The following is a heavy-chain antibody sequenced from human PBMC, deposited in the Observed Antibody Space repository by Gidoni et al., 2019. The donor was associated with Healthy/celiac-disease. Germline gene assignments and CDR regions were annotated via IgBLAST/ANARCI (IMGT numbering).Heavy chain of an antibody. D-gene: IGHD7-27*01. J-gene: IGHJ4*02. CDR2: IYYSGST. CDR3: ARRRNWGSAPYYFDY. Sequence: QLQLQESGPGLVKPSETLSLTCTVSGGSISSSSYYWGWIRQPPGKGLEWIGSIYYSGSTYYNPSLKSRVTISVDTSKNQFSLKLSSVTAADTAVYYCARRRNWGSAPYYFDYWGQGTLVTVSS. V-gene: IGHV4-39*01. CDR1: GGSISSSSYY.